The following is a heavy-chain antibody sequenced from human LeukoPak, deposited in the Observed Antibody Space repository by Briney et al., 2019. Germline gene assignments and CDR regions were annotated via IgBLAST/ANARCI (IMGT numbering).Heavy chain of an antibody. CDR2: ITNNGGDV. J-gene: IGHJ3*02. Sequence: GGSLRLSCSASGFTFSNYGMHWVRQAPGKGLEYVSAITNNGGDVNYADSVKGRFTISRDNSKNTLYLQMNSLRAEDTAVYYCAKEFRTGGDDAFDIWGQGTMVTVSS. CDR1: GFTFSNYG. CDR3: AKEFRTGGDDAFDI. D-gene: IGHD3-16*01. V-gene: IGHV3-64*04.